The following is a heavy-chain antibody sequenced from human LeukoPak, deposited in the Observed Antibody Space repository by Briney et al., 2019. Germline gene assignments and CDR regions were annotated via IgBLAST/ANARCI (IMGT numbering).Heavy chain of an antibody. CDR2: ISYDGSNK. Sequence: GRSLRLSCAASGFTFSSYAIHWVRQAPGKGLEWVAVISYDGSNKYYADSVKGRFTISRDNAKNSLYLQMNSLRAEDTAVYYCARDRDSSGYYRSDYWGQGTLVTVSS. V-gene: IGHV3-30-3*01. J-gene: IGHJ4*02. CDR1: GFTFSSYA. D-gene: IGHD3-22*01. CDR3: ARDRDSSGYYRSDY.